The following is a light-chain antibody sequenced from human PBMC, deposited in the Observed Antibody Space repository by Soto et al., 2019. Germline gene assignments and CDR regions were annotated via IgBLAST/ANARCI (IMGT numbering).Light chain of an antibody. V-gene: IGLV4-69*01. CDR3: QTWGTGVV. CDR1: SGHSSYA. Sequence: QPVLTQSPSASASLGASVKLTCTLNSGHSSYAIAWHQQQPEKGPRYLMKLNSDGSHSKGDGIPDRFSGSSSGAERYLTISSLQSEDEADYYCQTWGTGVVFGGGTQLTVL. J-gene: IGLJ2*01. CDR2: LNSDGSH.